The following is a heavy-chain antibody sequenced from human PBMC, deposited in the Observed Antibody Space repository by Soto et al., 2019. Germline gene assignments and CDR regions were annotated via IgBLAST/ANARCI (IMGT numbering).Heavy chain of an antibody. CDR1: GGSISSGGYY. CDR2: IYYSGST. Sequence: SETLSLTCTVSGGSISSGGYYWSWIRQHPXKGLEWIGYIYYSGSTYYNPSLKSRVTISVDTSKNQFSLKLSSVTAADTAVYYCARELLPWGNYYDSSGYYHGYAFDIWGQGTMVTVSS. D-gene: IGHD3-22*01. CDR3: ARELLPWGNYYDSSGYYHGYAFDI. V-gene: IGHV4-31*03. J-gene: IGHJ3*02.